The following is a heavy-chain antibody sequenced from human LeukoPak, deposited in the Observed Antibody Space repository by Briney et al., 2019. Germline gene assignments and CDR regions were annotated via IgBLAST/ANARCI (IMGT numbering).Heavy chain of an antibody. D-gene: IGHD1-26*01. J-gene: IGHJ3*02. CDR3: AKDLLVGALGKYDSFDI. CDR2: VSYDGSNK. Sequence: GGSLRLSCAASGFTFSSYGMHWVRQAPGKGLEWVAVVSYDGSNKDYVDSVKGRFTISRDNSKNTLYLQVNSLRAEDMAVYYCAKDLLVGALGKYDSFDIWGQGTMVTVSS. CDR1: GFTFSSYG. V-gene: IGHV3-30*18.